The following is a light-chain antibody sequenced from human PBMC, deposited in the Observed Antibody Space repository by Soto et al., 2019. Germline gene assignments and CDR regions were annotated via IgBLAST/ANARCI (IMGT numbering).Light chain of an antibody. J-gene: IGLJ3*02. V-gene: IGLV4-60*02. CDR1: SGHSSYI. CDR2: LEGSGAY. Sequence: QPVLTQSSSASASLGSSVRLTCSLSSGHSSYIIAWHQHQPGKAPRYLMKLEGSGAYNKGSGVPDRFSGSSSGADRYLTISNLHFEDEANYYCETWDRNSWVFGGGTKLTVL. CDR3: ETWDRNSWV.